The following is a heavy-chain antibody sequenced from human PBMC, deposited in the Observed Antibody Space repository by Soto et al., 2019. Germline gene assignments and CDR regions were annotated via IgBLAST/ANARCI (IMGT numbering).Heavy chain of an antibody. CDR1: GYTFTNYW. D-gene: IGHD2-2*01. V-gene: IGHV5-51*01. CDR2: IYPGDFDT. CDR3: VTQSYCSSTTCYGVH. J-gene: IGHJ4*02. Sequence: PGESLKISCKGSGYTFTNYWIGWVRQMPGKGLEWMGIIYPGDFDTRYSPSFQGQVSISADKSISTAYLQWSSLKASDTAMYYCVTQSYCSSTTCYGVHWGQGTLVTVSS.